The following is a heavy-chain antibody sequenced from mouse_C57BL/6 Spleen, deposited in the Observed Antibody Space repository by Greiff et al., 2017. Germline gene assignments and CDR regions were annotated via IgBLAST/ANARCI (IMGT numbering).Heavy chain of an antibody. CDR3: ASNWDWSAY. CDR1: GYTFTDYN. V-gene: IGHV1-22*01. CDR2: INPNNGGT. Sequence: VQLQQSGPELVKPGASVKMSCKASGYTFTDYNLHWVKQSHGKSLEWIGYINPNNGGTSYNQKFKGKATLTVNKSSSTAYMALRSLTSEDSACYYCASNWDWSAYWGQGTTLTVSS. D-gene: IGHD4-1*01. J-gene: IGHJ2*01.